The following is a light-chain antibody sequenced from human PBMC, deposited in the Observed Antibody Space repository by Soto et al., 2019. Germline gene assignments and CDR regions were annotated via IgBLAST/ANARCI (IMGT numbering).Light chain of an antibody. CDR2: SNN. J-gene: IGLJ1*01. CDR3: AAWDDSLNGYV. CDR1: SSNIGSNT. V-gene: IGLV1-44*01. Sequence: QSVLTQPPSASGTPGQRVTISCSGSSSNIGSNTVNWYQQLPGTAPKLLIYSNNQRPSGVPDRFSGSKSGTSASLAISGLQSEDEADYYWAAWDDSLNGYVFGTGTKLNVL.